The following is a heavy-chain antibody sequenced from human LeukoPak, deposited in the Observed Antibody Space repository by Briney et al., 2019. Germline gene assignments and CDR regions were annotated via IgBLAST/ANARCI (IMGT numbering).Heavy chain of an antibody. Sequence: SETLSLTCTVSGGSISSSAYYWGWIRQPPGKGLEWIGNIYYSGTTYYNPSLKGRVTISVDTSKNQFSLKLYSVTAADTAVYYCARKEIYPTWLDPWGQGTLVTVSS. CDR3: ARKEIYPTWLDP. CDR2: IYYSGTT. CDR1: GGSISSSAYY. J-gene: IGHJ5*02. V-gene: IGHV4-39*01.